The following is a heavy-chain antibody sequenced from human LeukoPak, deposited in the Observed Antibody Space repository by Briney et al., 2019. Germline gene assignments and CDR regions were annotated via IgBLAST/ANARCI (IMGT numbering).Heavy chain of an antibody. Sequence: SQTLSLTCSVSGGSISSTRYYWGWIRQPPGKGLDWIGSMYYTGSSYYNPSLKSRVTISADTSKNQFSLKMSSVTAADTAVYYCARGPSYYDFWSGDNWFDPWGQGTLVTVSS. V-gene: IGHV4-39*07. CDR2: MYYTGSS. CDR1: GGSISSTRYY. CDR3: ARGPSYYDFWSGDNWFDP. D-gene: IGHD3-3*01. J-gene: IGHJ5*02.